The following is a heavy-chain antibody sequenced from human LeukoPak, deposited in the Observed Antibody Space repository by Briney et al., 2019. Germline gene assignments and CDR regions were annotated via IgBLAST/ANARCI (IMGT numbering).Heavy chain of an antibody. J-gene: IGHJ4*02. D-gene: IGHD3-3*01. CDR2: ISSSSSYI. V-gene: IGHV3-21*01. CDR1: GFTFSSYS. Sequence: GGSLRLSCAASGFTFSSYSMNWVRQAPGKGLEWVSSISSSSSYIYYADSVKGRFTISRDNAKNSLYLQMNSLRAEDTAVYYCARTYYDFWSVLGSFDYWGQGTLVTVSS. CDR3: ARTYYDFWSVLGSFDY.